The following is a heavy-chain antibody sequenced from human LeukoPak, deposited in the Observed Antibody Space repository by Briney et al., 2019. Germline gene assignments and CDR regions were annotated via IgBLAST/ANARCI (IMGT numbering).Heavy chain of an antibody. J-gene: IGHJ4*02. Sequence: GRSLRLSCAASGFTFSSYGMHWVRQAPGKGLEWVAVISYDGSNKYYADSVKGRFTISRDNSKNTLYLQMNSLRAEDTAVYYCAKDLFTGTGYSSSSLDYWGQGTLVTVSS. D-gene: IGHD6-6*01. CDR3: AKDLFTGTGYSSSSLDY. CDR2: ISYDGSNK. CDR1: GFTFSSYG. V-gene: IGHV3-30*18.